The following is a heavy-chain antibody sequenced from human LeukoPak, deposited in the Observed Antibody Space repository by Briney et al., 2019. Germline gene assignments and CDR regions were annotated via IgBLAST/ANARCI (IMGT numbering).Heavy chain of an antibody. J-gene: IGHJ4*02. CDR3: ARDKKSGESSGIYY. D-gene: IGHD3-10*01. CDR1: GFTFSDYS. Sequence: GGSLRLSCAASGFTFSDYSMNWVRQAPGKGLEWISYIGIDSGNTNYADSVKGRFTISGDKAKNSLYLQMNSLRVEDTAVYYCARDKKSGESSGIYYWGQGTLVTVSS. V-gene: IGHV3-48*01. CDR2: IGIDSGNT.